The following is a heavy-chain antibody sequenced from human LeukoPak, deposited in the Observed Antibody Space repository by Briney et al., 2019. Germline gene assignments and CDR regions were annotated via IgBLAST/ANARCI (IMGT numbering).Heavy chain of an antibody. D-gene: IGHD3-22*01. J-gene: IGHJ4*02. CDR1: GGSISSSSYY. CDR2: IYYSGST. V-gene: IGHV4-39*07. CDR3: ARFQFGYYDSGGHGFDY. Sequence: SETLSLTCTVSGGSISSSSYYWGWIRQPPGKGLEWIGSIYYSGSTYYDPSLKSRVTISVDTSKNQFSLKLSSVTAADTAVYYCARFQFGYYDSGGHGFDYWGQGTLVTVSS.